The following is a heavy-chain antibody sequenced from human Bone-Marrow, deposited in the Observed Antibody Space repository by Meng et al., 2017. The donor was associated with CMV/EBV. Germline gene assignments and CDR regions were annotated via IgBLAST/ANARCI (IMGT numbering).Heavy chain of an antibody. D-gene: IGHD2-2*03. Sequence: SGYTLSDYGIHWVRQAPGKGLEWVAFKRYDGGNEYYADSVRGRFTISGDNSKNTLHLQMNSLTTEDTAIYYCARDSLGYVSSSVYYWGQGTLVTVSS. V-gene: IGHV3-30*02. CDR2: KRYDGGNE. CDR3: ARDSLGYVSSSVYY. J-gene: IGHJ4*02. CDR1: GYTLSDYG.